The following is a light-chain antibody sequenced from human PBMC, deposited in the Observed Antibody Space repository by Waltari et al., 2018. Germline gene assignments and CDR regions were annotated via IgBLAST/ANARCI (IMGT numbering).Light chain of an antibody. J-gene: IGLJ1*01. V-gene: IGLV2-23*02. CDR2: EVS. Sequence: QSALTQTASVSGSPGQSITLSCTGTRSDFGPSGRSAWYQQNPDRAPKLILSEVSKRPSGISKRFSGSKSGSTAYLTISGLQAEDEADYYCCVNGVNKTYVFGSGTKVTVL. CDR3: CVNGVNKTYV. CDR1: RSDFGPSGR.